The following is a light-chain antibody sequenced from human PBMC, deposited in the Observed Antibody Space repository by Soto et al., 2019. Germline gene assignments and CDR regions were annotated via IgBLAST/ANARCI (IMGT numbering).Light chain of an antibody. V-gene: IGLV2-14*01. J-gene: IGLJ1*01. Sequence: QSALTQPASVSGSPGQSIAISCTGTSSDIGSYHYVSWYQQHPGKAPKLIIHEVSNRPSGISDHFSGSKSGNTASLTISGLQADDEADYYCSSHTTYSTRIFGTGTKLTVL. CDR1: SSDIGSYHY. CDR3: SSHTTYSTRI. CDR2: EVS.